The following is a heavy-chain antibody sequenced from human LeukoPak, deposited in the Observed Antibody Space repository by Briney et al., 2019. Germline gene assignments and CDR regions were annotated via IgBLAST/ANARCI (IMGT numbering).Heavy chain of an antibody. D-gene: IGHD2-21*01. V-gene: IGHV3-7*01. CDR3: TRDNRYYY. Sequence: GGSLRLSRAASGFTFSNYWMSWVRQAPGKGLEWVANIKEDGSEKYYEDSVKGRFTISRDNAKNLVYLQMNSLRAEDTAVYYSTRDNRYYYWGQGTVVTVSS. J-gene: IGHJ4*02. CDR2: IKEDGSEK. CDR1: GFTFSNYW.